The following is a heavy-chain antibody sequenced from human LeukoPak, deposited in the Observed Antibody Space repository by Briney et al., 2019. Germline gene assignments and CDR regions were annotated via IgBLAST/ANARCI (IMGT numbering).Heavy chain of an antibody. CDR1: GFTFSSFG. V-gene: IGHV3-33*01. CDR3: VRGVGVSRFNYFDP. J-gene: IGHJ5*02. CDR2: IWYDASNK. Sequence: GGSLRLSCAASGFTFSSFGMHWVRQAPGNGLEWVAVIWYDASNKYYADSVKGRFTISRDNSKNTLFLQMNSLRDDDTAVYYCVRGVGVSRFNYFDPWGQGTLVIVSS. D-gene: IGHD6-13*01.